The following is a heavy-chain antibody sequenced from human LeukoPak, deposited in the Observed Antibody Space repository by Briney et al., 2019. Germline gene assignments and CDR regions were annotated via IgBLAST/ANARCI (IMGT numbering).Heavy chain of an antibody. J-gene: IGHJ4*02. V-gene: IGHV3-23*01. CDR1: GFTFSRYA. Sequence: GGSLRLSCAASGFTFSRYAMSWVRQAPGKGLEWVSAISGSGGSTYYADSVKGRFTISRDNSKNTLYLQMNSLRAEDTAVYYCAKVGAGYSGYDWGQGTLVTVSS. D-gene: IGHD5-12*01. CDR2: ISGSGGST. CDR3: AKVGAGYSGYD.